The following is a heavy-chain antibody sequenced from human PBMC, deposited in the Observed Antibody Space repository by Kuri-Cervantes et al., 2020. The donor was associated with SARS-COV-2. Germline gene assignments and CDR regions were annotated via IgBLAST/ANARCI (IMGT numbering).Heavy chain of an antibody. Sequence: GGSLRLSCAHSGFTFSSYSMNWVRQAPGKGLKWVSYISSSSSTIYYAGSVKGRFTSSRDNAKNSLYLQMNSLRAEDTAVYYCAGSANFDSWGQGTLVTVSS. V-gene: IGHV3-48*01. CDR3: AGSANFDS. CDR2: ISSSSSTI. J-gene: IGHJ4*02. D-gene: IGHD5-18*01. CDR1: GFTFSSYS.